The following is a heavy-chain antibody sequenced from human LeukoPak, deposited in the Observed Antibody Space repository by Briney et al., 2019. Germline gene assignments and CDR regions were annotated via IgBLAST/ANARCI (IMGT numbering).Heavy chain of an antibody. CDR1: GGSFSGYY. J-gene: IGHJ3*02. D-gene: IGHD6-13*01. CDR3: ARPGITAIGNAFDI. V-gene: IGHV4-34*01. CDR2: INHSGST. Sequence: SETLSLTCAVYGGSFSGYYWSWIRQPPGKGLEWIGEINHSGSTNYNPSLKSRVTISVDTSKNQFSLKLSSVTAADTAVYYCARPGITAIGNAFDIWGQGTMVTVSS.